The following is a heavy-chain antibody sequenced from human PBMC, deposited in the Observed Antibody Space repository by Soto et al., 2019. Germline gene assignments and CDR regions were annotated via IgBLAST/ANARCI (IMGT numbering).Heavy chain of an antibody. CDR3: ARDRSGNYDFWSGYRRDYYYYYYMDV. CDR2: IWYDGSNK. CDR1: GFTFSSYG. Sequence: VQLVESGGGVVQPGRSLRLSCAASGFTFSSYGMHWVRQAPGKGLEWVAVIWYDGSNKYYADSVKGRFTISRDNSKNTLYLQMNSLRAEDTAVYYCARDRSGNYDFWSGYRRDYYYYYYMDVWGKGTTVTVSS. V-gene: IGHV3-33*01. J-gene: IGHJ6*03. D-gene: IGHD3-3*01.